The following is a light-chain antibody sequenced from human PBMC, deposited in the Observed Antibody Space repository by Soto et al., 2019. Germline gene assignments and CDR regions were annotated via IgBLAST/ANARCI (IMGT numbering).Light chain of an antibody. Sequence: DIQMTQSPSTLSASVGDRVTITCRASQSISSWLAWYQQKPGKAPKLLIYKASSLESGVPSRFSGSGSGTEFTLTISSLQPDDFATYYCQQYNSYKYTCGQGTKVNIK. CDR2: KAS. V-gene: IGKV1-5*03. J-gene: IGKJ2*01. CDR1: QSISSW. CDR3: QQYNSYKYT.